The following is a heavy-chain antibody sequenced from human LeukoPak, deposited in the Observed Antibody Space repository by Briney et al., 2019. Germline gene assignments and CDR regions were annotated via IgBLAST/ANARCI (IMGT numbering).Heavy chain of an antibody. J-gene: IGHJ4*02. Sequence: PGGSLRLSCAASGFTFSSYGMHWVRQAPGKGLEWVAVMLFDGSNTHYADSVKGRFTVSRDNSKNTLYLQMTSLRADDTAVYYCARDAGTWGYGYNFDCWGQGTLVTVSS. V-gene: IGHV3-30*03. CDR1: GFTFSSYG. D-gene: IGHD1-1*01. CDR2: MLFDGSNT. CDR3: ARDAGTWGYGYNFDC.